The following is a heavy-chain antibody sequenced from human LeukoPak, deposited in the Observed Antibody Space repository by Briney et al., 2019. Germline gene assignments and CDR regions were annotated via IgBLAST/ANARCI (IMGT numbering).Heavy chain of an antibody. CDR3: AREGIAAAAIDY. Sequence: SETLSLTCAVYGGSFSGYYWSWIRQPPGKGLEWIGEINHSGSTNYNPSLKSRVTISLDTSKNQFSLKLTSVTAADTAVYYCAREGIAAAAIDYWSQGNLVTVSS. J-gene: IGHJ4*02. CDR1: GGSFSGYY. V-gene: IGHV4-34*01. D-gene: IGHD6-13*01. CDR2: INHSGST.